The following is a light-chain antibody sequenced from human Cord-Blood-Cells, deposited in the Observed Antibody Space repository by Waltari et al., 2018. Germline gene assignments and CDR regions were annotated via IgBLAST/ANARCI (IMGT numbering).Light chain of an antibody. V-gene: IGLV2-14*01. CDR3: RSYTSSSTWV. J-gene: IGLJ3*02. CDR2: DVS. CDR1: SSDVGGYNH. Sequence: QSALTQPASVSGSPGQSITISCTRTSSDVGGYNHVSWYQQHPGKAPKPMIYDVSKRPSGVSNRFSGSKSGNTASLTISGLQAEDEADYYCRSYTSSSTWVFGGGTKLTVL.